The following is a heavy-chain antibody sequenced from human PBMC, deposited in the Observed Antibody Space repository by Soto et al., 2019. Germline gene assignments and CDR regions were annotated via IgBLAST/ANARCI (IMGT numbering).Heavy chain of an antibody. D-gene: IGHD2-15*01. CDR2: IIPIFGTA. CDR1: GGTFSSYA. J-gene: IGHJ6*02. CDR3: ARYTCSGGSCYYYYYGMDL. Sequence: QVQLVQSGAEVKKPGSSVKVSCKASGGTFSSYAISWVRQAPGQGLEWMGGIIPIFGTANYAQKFQGRVTTTADESTSTAYMELSSLRSEDTAVYYCARYTCSGGSCYYYYYGMDLWGQGTTVTVSS. V-gene: IGHV1-69*12.